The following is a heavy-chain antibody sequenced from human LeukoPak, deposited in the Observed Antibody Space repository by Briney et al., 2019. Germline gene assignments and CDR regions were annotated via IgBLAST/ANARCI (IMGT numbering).Heavy chain of an antibody. J-gene: IGHJ5*02. CDR1: GGSISSYY. D-gene: IGHD3-9*01. V-gene: IGHV4-34*01. CDR2: INHSGST. Sequence: SETLSLTCTVSGGSISSYYWSWIRQPPGKGLEWIGEINHSGSTNYNPSLKSRVTISVDTSKNQFSLKLSSVTAADTAVYYCARGRNYDILTGYYTNWFDPWGQGTLVTVSS. CDR3: ARGRNYDILTGYYTNWFDP.